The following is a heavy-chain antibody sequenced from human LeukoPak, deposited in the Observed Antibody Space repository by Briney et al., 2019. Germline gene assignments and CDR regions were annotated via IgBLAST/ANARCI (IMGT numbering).Heavy chain of an antibody. D-gene: IGHD4-17*01. J-gene: IGHJ4*02. V-gene: IGHV1-8*02. CDR3: ARGLIKDYGDTPIDY. CDR1: GGTFSSYA. Sequence: ASVKVSCKASGGTFSSYAISWVRQAPGQGLEWMGWMNPNTGNTGYAQKFQGRATMTRDTSVSTAYMELNSLRSEDTAVYYCARGLIKDYGDTPIDYWGQGTLVTVSS. CDR2: MNPNTGNT.